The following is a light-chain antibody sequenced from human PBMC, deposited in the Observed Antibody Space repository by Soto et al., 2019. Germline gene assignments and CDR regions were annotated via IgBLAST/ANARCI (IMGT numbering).Light chain of an antibody. Sequence: ELVMTQSPATLSVSPGERATLSCRASQSVSSNLAWYHQKPGQAPRLLIYGASTRATGIPARFSGSGSGTEFTLTISSLQSEEFAVYYCQQYNNWPLFGPRTQVAIK. V-gene: IGKV3-15*01. CDR3: QQYNNWPL. J-gene: IGKJ3*01. CDR2: GAS. CDR1: QSVSSN.